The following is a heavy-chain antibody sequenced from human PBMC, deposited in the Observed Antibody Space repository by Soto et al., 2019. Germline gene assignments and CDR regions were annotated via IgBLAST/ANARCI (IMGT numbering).Heavy chain of an antibody. CDR2: ISGSGGST. J-gene: IGHJ4*02. D-gene: IGHD2-15*01. Sequence: EVQLLESGGGLVQPGGSLRLSCAASGFTFSSYAMSWVRQAPGKGLEWVSAISGSGGSTYYADSVKGRFTISRDNSKNTLYMQMNSLRADDTAVYYCEKDPPESIVVVVAAPDYWGQGTLVTDS. V-gene: IGHV3-23*01. CDR1: GFTFSSYA. CDR3: EKDPPESIVVVVAAPDY.